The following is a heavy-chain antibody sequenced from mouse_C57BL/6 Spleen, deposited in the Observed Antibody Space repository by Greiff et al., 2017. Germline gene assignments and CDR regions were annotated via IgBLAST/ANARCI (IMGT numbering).Heavy chain of an antibody. D-gene: IGHD1-1*01. CDR2: IWRGGST. CDR1: GFSLTSYG. V-gene: IGHV2-5*01. CDR3: AKGDYGSSSFDY. J-gene: IGHJ2*01. Sequence: VKLMESGPGLVQPSQSLSITCTVSGFSLTSYGVHWVRQSPGKGLEWLGVIWRGGSTDYNAAFMSRLSITKDNSKSQVFFKMNSLQADDTAIYYCAKGDYGSSSFDYWGQGTTLTVSS.